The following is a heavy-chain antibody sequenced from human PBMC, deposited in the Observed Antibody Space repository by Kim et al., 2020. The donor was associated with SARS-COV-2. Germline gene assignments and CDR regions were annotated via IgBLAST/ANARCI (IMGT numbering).Heavy chain of an antibody. CDR3: ARVNPIAGGGYDAFD. CDR1: GFTLSGST. V-gene: IGHV3-73*01. D-gene: IGHD6-19*01. J-gene: IGHJ3*02. Sequence: GGSLRLSCAASGFTLSGSTVHWVRQASGKGLEWVGRIRSKANSYATAYAASVKNRVTISRDDSKNTAYLQMNSLKTEDTAVYYCARVNPIAGGGYDAFD. CDR2: IRSKANSYAT.